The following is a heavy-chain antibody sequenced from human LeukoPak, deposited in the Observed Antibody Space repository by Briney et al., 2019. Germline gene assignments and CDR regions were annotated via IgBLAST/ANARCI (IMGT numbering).Heavy chain of an antibody. CDR3: ARVRVAPPSRYYFDY. CDR2: INRDGSER. V-gene: IGHV3-7*03. D-gene: IGHD5-12*01. CDR1: GFTFSNYW. J-gene: IGHJ4*02. Sequence: GGSLRLSCAASGFTFSNYWMTWVRQAPGKGLEWVANINRDGSERYYVDSVKGRITISRDDAKSSLYLQMNSLRAEDTAVYYCARVRVAPPSRYYFDYWGQGTLVTVSS.